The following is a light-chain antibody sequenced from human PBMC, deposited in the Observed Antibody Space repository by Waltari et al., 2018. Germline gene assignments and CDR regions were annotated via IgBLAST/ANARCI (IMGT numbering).Light chain of an antibody. CDR2: DTS. V-gene: IGKV3-20*01. J-gene: IGKJ1*01. CDR1: QSVGKD. CDR3: QKYVSLPAT. Sequence: VLTQSPGTLSLSPGERATLSCRASQSVGKDLAWYQQKPGQAPRLLIYDTSTRATGIPDRFSGSGSGTDFSLTISRLEPEDFAVYYCQKYVSLPATFGQGTKVQAK.